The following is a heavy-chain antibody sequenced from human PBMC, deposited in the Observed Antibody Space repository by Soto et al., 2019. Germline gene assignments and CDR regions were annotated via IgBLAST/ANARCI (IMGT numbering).Heavy chain of an antibody. V-gene: IGHV4-30-2*03. CDR2: ISQSGAT. CDR3: ARHFRYIAARPSWFDP. D-gene: IGHD6-6*01. J-gene: IGHJ5*02. CDR1: GGSITSGAYS. Sequence: NPSETLSLTCAVSGGSITSGAYSWSWIRQPPGKVLEWLGYISQSGATYYNPSLKSRVTISVDTSKNQFSLKLSSVTAADTAVYYCARHFRYIAARPSWFDPWGQGTLVTVSS.